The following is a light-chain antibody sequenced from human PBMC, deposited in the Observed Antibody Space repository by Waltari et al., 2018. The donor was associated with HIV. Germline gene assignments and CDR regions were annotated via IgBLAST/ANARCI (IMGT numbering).Light chain of an antibody. Sequence: QSALTQPASVSGSPGQSITISCTGTSGDVGGYNYVSWYQQHPGNAPKLMIYEVGNRPAGVSNRLCGSKSGNTASLTISGLQAEDEADYYCSSYTSSSTLVFGGGTKLTVL. V-gene: IGLV2-14*01. CDR2: EVG. CDR1: SGDVGGYNY. CDR3: SSYTSSSTLV. J-gene: IGLJ3*02.